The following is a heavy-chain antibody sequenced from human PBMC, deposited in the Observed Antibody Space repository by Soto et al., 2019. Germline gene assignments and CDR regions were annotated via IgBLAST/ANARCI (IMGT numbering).Heavy chain of an antibody. J-gene: IGHJ5*02. V-gene: IGHV1-8*01. CDR1: GYTFTIYD. CDR3: ARVFVGIRFWGRNTYNWFAP. CDR2: MNPNSGNT. Sequence: ASVNVSCKAAGYTFTIYDINWVRQATGRGLEWMGWMNPNSGNTGYAQKFQGRVTMTRNTSISTAYMELSSLRSEDTAVYYCARVFVGIRFWGRNTYNWFAPGAQEPL. D-gene: IGHD3-16*01.